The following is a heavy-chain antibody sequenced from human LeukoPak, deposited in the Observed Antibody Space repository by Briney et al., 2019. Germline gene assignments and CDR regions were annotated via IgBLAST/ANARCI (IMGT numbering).Heavy chain of an antibody. Sequence: GGSLRLSCAASGFTFSNYAMSWVRQAPGKGLEWVANIKQDGSEKYYVDSVKGRFTISRDNAKNSLYLQMNSLRAEDTAVYYCAREHRITIFGVVIRWYYYGFDYWGQGTLVTVSS. CDR2: IKQDGSEK. V-gene: IGHV3-7*01. CDR1: GFTFSNYA. J-gene: IGHJ4*02. CDR3: AREHRITIFGVVIRWYYYGFDY. D-gene: IGHD3-3*01.